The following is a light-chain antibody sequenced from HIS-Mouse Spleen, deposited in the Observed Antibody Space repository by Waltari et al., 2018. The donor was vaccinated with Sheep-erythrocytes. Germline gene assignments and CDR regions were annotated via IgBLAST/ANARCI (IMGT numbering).Light chain of an antibody. CDR2: DVS. CDR3: CSYAGSYNHV. V-gene: IGLV2-11*01. J-gene: IGLJ1*01. Sequence: QSALTQPRSVSGSPGQSVTISCTGPSSDGNGSNYVSWYQQHPGKAPKLMIYDVSKRPSGVPDRFSGSKSGNTASLTISGLQAEDEADYYCCSYAGSYNHVFATGTKVTVL. CDR1: SSDGNGSNY.